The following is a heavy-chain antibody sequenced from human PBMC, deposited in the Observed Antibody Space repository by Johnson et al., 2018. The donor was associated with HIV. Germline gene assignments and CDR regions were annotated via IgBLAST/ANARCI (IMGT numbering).Heavy chain of an antibody. CDR1: GFTFSSYG. Sequence: QVQLVESGGGVVQPGRSLRLSCVASGFTFSSYGMHWVRQTPGKGLEWVAVISYDGSNKYYADSVKGRFTISRDNSKNTLYLQMNSLRVEDTAVYYCARERGISGGFDFWGQGTRVSVSS. V-gene: IGHV3-30*03. D-gene: IGHD2-15*01. J-gene: IGHJ3*01. CDR2: ISYDGSNK. CDR3: ARERGISGGFDF.